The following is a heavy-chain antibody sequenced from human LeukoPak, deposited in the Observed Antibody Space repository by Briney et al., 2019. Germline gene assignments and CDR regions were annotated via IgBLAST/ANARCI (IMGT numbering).Heavy chain of an antibody. CDR2: IYSGGST. CDR3: ARGGVTMIVPIL. V-gene: IGHV3-53*01. D-gene: IGHD3-22*01. CDR1: GFTVRNNY. J-gene: IGHJ4*02. Sequence: GGSLRLSCAASGFTVRNNYVSWVRQAPGKGLEWVSVIYSGGSTYYADSVKGRFTISRDNSKNTVYLQMNSLRVEDTAVYYCARGGVTMIVPILWGQGTLVTVSS.